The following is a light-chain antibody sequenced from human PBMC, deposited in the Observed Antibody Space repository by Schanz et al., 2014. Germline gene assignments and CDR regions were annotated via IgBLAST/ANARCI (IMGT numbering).Light chain of an antibody. CDR3: QYYDNSPRIT. Sequence: EIVMTQSPATLSVSPGERATLSCRASQSVRSRNLAWYQQKPGLAPRLLIYAAYTRASGIPDKFSGSGSGTDFTLTITRLEPEDFAVYYCQYYDNSPRITFGQGTRLEIK. CDR2: AAY. V-gene: IGKV3-20*01. CDR1: QSVRSRN. J-gene: IGKJ5*01.